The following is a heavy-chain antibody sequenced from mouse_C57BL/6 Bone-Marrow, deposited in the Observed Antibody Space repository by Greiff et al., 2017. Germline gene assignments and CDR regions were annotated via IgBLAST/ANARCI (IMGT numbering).Heavy chain of an antibody. D-gene: IGHD1-1*01. Sequence: QVQLQQSGAELMKPGASVKLSCKATGYTFTGYWIEWVKQRPGHGLEWIGEILPGSGSTNYNEKFKGKATFTADTSSNTAYMQLSILTTEDSAIYYCAKRVVYYYASSHVYFDYWGQGTTLTVSS. J-gene: IGHJ2*01. V-gene: IGHV1-9*01. CDR1: GYTFTGYW. CDR3: AKRVVYYYASSHVYFDY. CDR2: ILPGSGST.